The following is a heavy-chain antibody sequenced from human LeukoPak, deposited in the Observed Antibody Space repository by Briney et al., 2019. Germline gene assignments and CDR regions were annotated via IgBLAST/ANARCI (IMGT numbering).Heavy chain of an antibody. J-gene: IGHJ4*02. V-gene: IGHV1-46*01. CDR2: INPSGGST. Sequence: ASVKVSCKASGYTFTSYYMHWVRQAPGQGLEWMGIINPSGGSTSYAQKFQGRVTMTRDTSISTAYMELSRLRSDDTAVYYCARDGGQLAYQVFDYWGQGTLVTVSS. CDR1: GYTFTSYY. CDR3: ARDGGQLAYQVFDY. D-gene: IGHD6-13*01.